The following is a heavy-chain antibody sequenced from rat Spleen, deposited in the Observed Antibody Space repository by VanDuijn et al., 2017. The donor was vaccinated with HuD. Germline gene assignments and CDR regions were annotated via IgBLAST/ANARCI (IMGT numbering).Heavy chain of an antibody. CDR1: GFSLTSYG. Sequence: VQLKESGPGLVQPSQTLSLTCTVSGFSLTSYGVSWIRQAPGKGLEWVASITNFAGRTHYPDSVKGRFTISRDIAKSTLFLQMNSLKSEDTATYYCTRGGFYRYWGQGVMVTVSS. V-gene: IGHV5-31*01. J-gene: IGHJ2*01. CDR2: ITNFAGRT. D-gene: IGHD1-3*01. CDR3: TRGGFYRY.